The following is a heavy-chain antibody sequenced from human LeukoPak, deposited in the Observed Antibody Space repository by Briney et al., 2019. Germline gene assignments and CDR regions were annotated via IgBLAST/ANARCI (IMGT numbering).Heavy chain of an antibody. V-gene: IGHV3-21*01. J-gene: IGHJ4*02. CDR1: GFTFSSYS. CDR2: ISSRSSYI. Sequence: NPGGSLRLSCAASGFTFSSYSRNWVRQAPGKGLEWVSSISSRSSYIYYADSVKGRFTISRDNAKNSLYLQMNSLRAEDTAVYYCAKGSDCGVTFCGPDYWGQGTLVTVSS. CDR3: AKGSDCGVTFCGPDY. D-gene: IGHD2-21*01.